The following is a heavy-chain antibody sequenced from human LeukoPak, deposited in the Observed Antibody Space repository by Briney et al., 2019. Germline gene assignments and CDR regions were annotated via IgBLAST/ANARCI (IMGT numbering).Heavy chain of an antibody. Sequence: PGGSLRLSCAASGFTFSYYAMTWVRQAPGKGLEYVSTITGSGGRTYYADSVKGRFTISRDNSNNTLALQMNSLRAEDTAVYYCAKQGVRGVLIDASSGGMDVWGQGTTVTVSS. CDR1: GFTFSYYA. V-gene: IGHV3-23*01. CDR3: AKQGVRGVLIDASSGGMDV. J-gene: IGHJ6*02. CDR2: ITGSGGRT. D-gene: IGHD3-10*01.